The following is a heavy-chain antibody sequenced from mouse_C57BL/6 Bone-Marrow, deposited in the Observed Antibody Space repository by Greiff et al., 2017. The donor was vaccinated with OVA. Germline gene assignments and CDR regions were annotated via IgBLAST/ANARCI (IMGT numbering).Heavy chain of an antibody. J-gene: IGHJ1*03. D-gene: IGHD4-1*01. CDR2: IDPSDSYT. CDR3: SRTGVWYFDV. Sequence: VQLQQPGAELVMPGASVKLSCKASGYTFTSYWMHWVKQRPGQGLEWIGKIDPSDSYTNYNQKFKGKSTLTVDKSSSTAYMQLSSLTSEDSAVYYCSRTGVWYFDVWGTGTTVTVSS. V-gene: IGHV1-69*01. CDR1: GYTFTSYW.